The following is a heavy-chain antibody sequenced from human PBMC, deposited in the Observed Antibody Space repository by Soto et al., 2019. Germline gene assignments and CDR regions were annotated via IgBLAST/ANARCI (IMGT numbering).Heavy chain of an antibody. Sequence: TLSLTCTVSGGSISRGDYYWSWLRQPPGKGLEWIGYIYYSGSTYYNPSLKSRVTISVDTSKTQFSLKLSSVTAAETAVYYFARVMGPRVSAFDIWGQGILVTVSS. CDR1: GGSISRGDYY. V-gene: IGHV4-30-4*08. J-gene: IGHJ3*02. CDR3: ARVMGPRVSAFDI. CDR2: IYYSGST.